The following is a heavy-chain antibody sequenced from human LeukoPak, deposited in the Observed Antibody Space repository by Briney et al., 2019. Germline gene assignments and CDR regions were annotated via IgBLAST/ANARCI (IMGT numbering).Heavy chain of an antibody. D-gene: IGHD2-2*01. CDR3: ARSWGGRSTGKAPFDY. CDR1: GYTFTSYY. J-gene: IGHJ4*02. V-gene: IGHV1-46*01. CDR2: INPSGGST. Sequence: GASVKVSCKASGYTFTSYYMHWVRQAPGQGLEWMGIINPSGGSTSYAQKFQGRVTMTRDTSTSTVYMELSSLRSEDTAVYYCARSWGGRSTGKAPFDYWGQGTLVTVSS.